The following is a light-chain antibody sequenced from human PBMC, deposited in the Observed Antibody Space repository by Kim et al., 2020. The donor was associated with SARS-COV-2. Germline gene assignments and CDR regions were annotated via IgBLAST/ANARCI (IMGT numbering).Light chain of an antibody. J-gene: IGLJ3*02. CDR1: SNNVGNQG. Sequence: QAGLTQPPSVSKGLRQTATLTCTGNSNNVGNQGAAWLQQHQGHPPKLLSYRNNSRPSGISETLSASRSGNTASLTITGLQPEDEADYYCSAWDSSLTAWVFGGGTQLTVL. CDR3: SAWDSSLTAWV. CDR2: RNN. V-gene: IGLV10-54*01.